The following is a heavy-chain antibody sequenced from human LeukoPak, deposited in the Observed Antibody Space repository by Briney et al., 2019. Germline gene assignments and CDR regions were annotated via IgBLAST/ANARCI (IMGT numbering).Heavy chain of an antibody. D-gene: IGHD1-20*01. CDR3: TTDRGISGTTDLDY. V-gene: IGHV3-15*01. J-gene: IGHJ4*02. Sequence: GGSLRLSCAASGFIFTNAWMSWVRQTPGKGLEWVGRIRSKTVGGTTDYAAPVKGRFTVSRDDSKNTFYLEMNSLKTEDTAVYCCTTDRGISGTTDLDYWGQGTLVTVSS. CDR1: GFIFTNAW. CDR2: IRSKTVGGTT.